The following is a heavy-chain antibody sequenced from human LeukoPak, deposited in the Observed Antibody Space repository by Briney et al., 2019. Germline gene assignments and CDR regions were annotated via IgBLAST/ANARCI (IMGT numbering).Heavy chain of an antibody. Sequence: SETLSLTCAVYGGSFSGYYWSWIRQPPGKGLEWIGEINHSGSTNYNPSLKSRVTISVDTSKNQLSLKLSSVTAADTAVYYCARLRRWELPRFDYWGQGTLVTVSS. CDR3: ARLRRWELPRFDY. V-gene: IGHV4-34*01. D-gene: IGHD1-26*01. CDR1: GGSFSGYY. CDR2: INHSGST. J-gene: IGHJ4*02.